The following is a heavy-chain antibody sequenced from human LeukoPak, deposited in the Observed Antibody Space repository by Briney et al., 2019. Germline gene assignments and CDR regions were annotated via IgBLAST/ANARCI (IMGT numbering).Heavy chain of an antibody. Sequence: GGSLRLSCAASGFTFSNYAMSWVRQTPGKGLEWVSAITGSGGNTYYADSVKGRFTISRDNSKNTVFLQMNSLRAEDTAVYYCAKWGDYDVLTGYYVSDYWGQGTLVTVSS. D-gene: IGHD3-9*01. CDR3: AKWGDYDVLTGYYVSDY. V-gene: IGHV3-23*01. CDR2: ITGSGGNT. CDR1: GFTFSNYA. J-gene: IGHJ4*02.